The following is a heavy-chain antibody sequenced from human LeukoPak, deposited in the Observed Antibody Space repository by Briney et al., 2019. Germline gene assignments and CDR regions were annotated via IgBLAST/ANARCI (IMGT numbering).Heavy chain of an antibody. CDR1: GGTFSSYA. D-gene: IGHD3-22*01. Sequence: GASVKVSCKASGGTFSSYAISWVRQAPGQGLEWMGRINPNSGGTNYAQKFQGRVTMTRDTSISTAYMELSRLRSDDTAVYYCARDRDYYDSSGYYYAYWGQGTLVTVSS. CDR2: INPNSGGT. J-gene: IGHJ4*02. CDR3: ARDRDYYDSSGYYYAY. V-gene: IGHV1-2*06.